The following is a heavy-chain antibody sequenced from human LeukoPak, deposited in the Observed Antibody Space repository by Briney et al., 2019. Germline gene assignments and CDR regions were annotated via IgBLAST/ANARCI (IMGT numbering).Heavy chain of an antibody. D-gene: IGHD3-22*01. J-gene: IGHJ4*02. CDR1: GFTFSSYS. Sequence: GGSLRLSCAASGFTFSSYSMNWVRQAPGKGLEWVSYISSSSSTIYYADSVKGRFTISRDNAKNSLYLQMNSLRDGDTAVYYCAREGYYDSSGYYPFDYWGQGTLVTVSS. CDR3: AREGYYDSSGYYPFDY. V-gene: IGHV3-48*02. CDR2: ISSSSSTI.